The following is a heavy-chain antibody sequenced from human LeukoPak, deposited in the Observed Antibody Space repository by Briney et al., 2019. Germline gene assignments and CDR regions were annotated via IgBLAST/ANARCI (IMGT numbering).Heavy chain of an antibody. D-gene: IGHD2-15*01. CDR3: ARDVVVAATGGLPYYYYYYMDV. CDR1: GYTFTGYY. V-gene: IGHV1-2*02. J-gene: IGHJ6*03. Sequence: GSSVHVSCKASGYTFTGYYMHWVRQAPAQGLEWMGWINPKSCGKNYAQKFQGMVSMTRDTSISTAYMELSRLRSDDTAVYYCARDVVVAATGGLPYYYYYYMDVWGKGTMVTVSS. CDR2: INPKSCGK.